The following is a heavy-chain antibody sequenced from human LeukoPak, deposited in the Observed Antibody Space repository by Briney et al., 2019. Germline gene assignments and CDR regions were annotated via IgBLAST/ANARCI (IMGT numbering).Heavy chain of an antibody. D-gene: IGHD4-17*01. CDR3: ASTPSPHYDYGDYG. V-gene: IGHV3-48*01. Sequence: GRSLRLSCVASGLIFSNYSMNWVRQAPGKGLEWVSYISSISTTIYYADSVKGRFTISRDNAKNSLYLQMNSLRAADTAVYYCASTPSPHYDYGDYGRGQGTLVTVSS. CDR2: ISSISTTI. CDR1: GLIFSNYS. J-gene: IGHJ4*02.